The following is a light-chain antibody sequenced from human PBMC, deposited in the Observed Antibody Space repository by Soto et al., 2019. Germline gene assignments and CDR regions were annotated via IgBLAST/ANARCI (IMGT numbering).Light chain of an antibody. CDR1: PSVSSY. J-gene: IGKJ5*01. Sequence: EIVLTQSPATLSLSPGERSTRSGLANPSVSSYLAWYQQKPGQSPRLLIYDASNRATGIPARFSGSGSGTDFTLTISSLEPEDFAVYYCQQRSNWPPITVGPGTRLDIK. CDR3: QQRSNWPPIT. V-gene: IGKV3-11*01. CDR2: DAS.